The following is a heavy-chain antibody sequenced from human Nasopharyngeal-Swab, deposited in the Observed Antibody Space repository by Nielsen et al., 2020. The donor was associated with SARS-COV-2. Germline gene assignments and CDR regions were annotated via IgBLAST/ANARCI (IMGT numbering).Heavy chain of an antibody. J-gene: IGHJ4*02. CDR2: IYYSGST. V-gene: IGHV4-39*01. D-gene: IGHD6-13*01. CDR3: ARIFPYSSSWYGKHYFDY. Sequence: RQAPGKGLEWIGSIYYSGSTYYNPSLKSRVTISVDTSKNQFSLKLSSVTAADTAVYYCARIFPYSSSWYGKHYFDYWGQGTLVTVSS.